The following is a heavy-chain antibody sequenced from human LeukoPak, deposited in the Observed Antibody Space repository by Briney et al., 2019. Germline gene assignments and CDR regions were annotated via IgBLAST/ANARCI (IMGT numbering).Heavy chain of an antibody. CDR1: GFTFSSYW. V-gene: IGHV3-7*01. Sequence: GGSLRLSCAASGFTFSSYWMSWVHQAPGKGLEWVANIKQDGSEKYYVDSVRGRFTISRDNAKNSLYLQMNSLRAEDTAVYYCASEAITYSSSWYYVYWGQGTLVTVSS. J-gene: IGHJ4*02. CDR2: IKQDGSEK. CDR3: ASEAITYSSSWYYVY. D-gene: IGHD6-13*01.